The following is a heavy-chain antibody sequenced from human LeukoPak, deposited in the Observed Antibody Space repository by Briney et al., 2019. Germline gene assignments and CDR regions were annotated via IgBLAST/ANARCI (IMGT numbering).Heavy chain of an antibody. D-gene: IGHD6-13*01. CDR2: IWYDGSNK. V-gene: IGHV3-30*02. J-gene: IGHJ4*02. Sequence: PGGSLRLSCAASGFIFSSYGMHWVRQAPGKGLEWVAVIWYDGSNKYYADSVKGRFTISRDNSMNTPYLQMNSLRAEDTAVYYCAKDPYRQQLVTKLWAIDYWGQGTLVTVSS. CDR3: AKDPYRQQLVTKLWAIDY. CDR1: GFIFSSYG.